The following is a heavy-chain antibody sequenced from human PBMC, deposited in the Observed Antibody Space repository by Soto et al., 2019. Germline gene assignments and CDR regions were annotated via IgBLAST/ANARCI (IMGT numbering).Heavy chain of an antibody. CDR2: ISSSGSTI. CDR3: ASSTVPHPDYFDY. V-gene: IGHV3-48*03. J-gene: IGHJ4*02. D-gene: IGHD4-17*01. Sequence: GSLRLSCAASGFTFSSYEMNWVRQAPGKWLEWVSYISSSGSTIYYADSVKGRFTISRDNAKNSLYLQMNSLRAEDTAVYYCASSTVPHPDYFDYWGQGTLVTVSS. CDR1: GFTFSSYE.